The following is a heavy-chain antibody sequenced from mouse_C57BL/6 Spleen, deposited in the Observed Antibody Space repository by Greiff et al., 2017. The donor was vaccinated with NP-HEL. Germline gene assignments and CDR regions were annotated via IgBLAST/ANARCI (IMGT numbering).Heavy chain of an antibody. CDR3: ARAPLTYYFDY. CDR2: ISYDGSN. CDR1: GYSITSGYY. J-gene: IGHJ2*01. V-gene: IGHV3-6*01. Sequence: EVKLMESGPGLVKPSQSLSLTCSVTGYSITSGYYWNWIRQFPGNKLEWMGYISYDGSNNYNPSLKNRISITRDTSKNQFFLKLNSVTTEDTATYYCARAPLTYYFDYWGQGTTLTVSS.